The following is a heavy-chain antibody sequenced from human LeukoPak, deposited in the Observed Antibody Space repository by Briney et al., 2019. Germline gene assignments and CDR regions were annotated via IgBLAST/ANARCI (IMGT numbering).Heavy chain of an antibody. CDR3: AAGGPADYRSIYDYGMDF. D-gene: IGHD4-11*01. V-gene: IGHV1-58*01. J-gene: IGHJ6*01. Sequence: GTSVKVSCKASGFTFTTSAVQWVRQARGQRLEWIGWMAVGSGNTNYAQKFQERVIITRDMPTSAAYMELSSVRSEDTAVYYCAAGGPADYRSIYDYGMDFWGRGTTVTVSS. CDR2: MAVGSGNT. CDR1: GFTFTTSA.